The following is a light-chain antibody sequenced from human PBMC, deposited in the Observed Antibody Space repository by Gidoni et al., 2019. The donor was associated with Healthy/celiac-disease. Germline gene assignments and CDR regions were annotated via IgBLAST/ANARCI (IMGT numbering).Light chain of an antibody. CDR2: EDN. CDR1: SGTIASNY. J-gene: IGLJ2*01. CDR3: QSYDSSNVV. Sequence: KTVTISCTGSSGTIASNYVQWFQQRPGSTPTTVSYEDNQRPSGVPDRFSGSIDSSSNSASLTISGLKTEDEADYYCQSYDSSNVVFGGGTKLTVL. V-gene: IGLV6-57*02.